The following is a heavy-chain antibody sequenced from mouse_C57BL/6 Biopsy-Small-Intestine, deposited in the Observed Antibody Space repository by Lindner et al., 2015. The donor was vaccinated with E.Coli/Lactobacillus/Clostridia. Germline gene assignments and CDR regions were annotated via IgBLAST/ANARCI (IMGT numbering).Heavy chain of an antibody. V-gene: IGHV10-3*01. CDR3: VRETTVDWYFDV. CDR2: IRSKSSNYAT. J-gene: IGHJ1*03. D-gene: IGHD1-1*01. Sequence: EVQLQESGGGLVQPKGSLKLSCAASGFTFNTYAMHWVRQAPGKGLEWVARIRSKSSNYATYYADSVKDRFTISRDDSQSMLYLQMNNLKTEDTAMCYCVRETTVDWYFDVWGTGTTVTVSS. CDR1: GFTFNTYA.